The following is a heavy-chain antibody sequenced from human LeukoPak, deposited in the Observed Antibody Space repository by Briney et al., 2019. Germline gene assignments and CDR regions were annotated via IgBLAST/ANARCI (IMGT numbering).Heavy chain of an antibody. Sequence: ASVKVSCKASGYTFTGYYMHWVRQAPGQGLEWKGWMIPNSGNTDYAQKFQGRLTMTRNTSISTAYMELSGLRSEDTAVYYCARGLGYSYGVAFDIWGQGTKVTVSS. CDR1: GYTFTGYY. J-gene: IGHJ3*02. CDR2: MIPNSGNT. D-gene: IGHD5-18*01. CDR3: ARGLGYSYGVAFDI. V-gene: IGHV1-8*02.